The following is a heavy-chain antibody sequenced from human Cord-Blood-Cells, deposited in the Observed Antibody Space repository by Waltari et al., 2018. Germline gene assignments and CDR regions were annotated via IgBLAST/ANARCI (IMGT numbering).Heavy chain of an antibody. Sequence: QVQLVQSGAEVKKPGASVKVSCKASGYTFTSYDINWVRHATGQGREWMGWMNPNSGNTSYAQKFRGRVTMTRNTSISTAYIELSSLRSEDTAVYYCARGVGARGGDAFDIWGQGTMVTVSS. D-gene: IGHD1-26*01. V-gene: IGHV1-8*01. CDR2: MNPNSGNT. CDR1: GYTFTSYD. J-gene: IGHJ3*02. CDR3: ARGVGARGGDAFDI.